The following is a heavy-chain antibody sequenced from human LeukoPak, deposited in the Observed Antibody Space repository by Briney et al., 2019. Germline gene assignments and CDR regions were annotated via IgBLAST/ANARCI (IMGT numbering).Heavy chain of an antibody. CDR2: ISGSGGST. J-gene: IGHJ4*02. CDR1: GFTFSSYA. D-gene: IGHD6-19*01. V-gene: IGHV3-23*01. Sequence: HPGGSLRLSCAASGFTFSSYAMSWVRQAPGKGLEWVSAISGSGGSTYYADSVKGRFTISRDNSKNTLYLQMNSLRAEDTAVYYCAKVGGWYGYYLDYWGQGTLVTVSS. CDR3: AKVGGWYGYYLDY.